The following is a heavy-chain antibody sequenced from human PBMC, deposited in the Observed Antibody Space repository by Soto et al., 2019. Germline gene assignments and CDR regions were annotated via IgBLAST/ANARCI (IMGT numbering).Heavy chain of an antibody. J-gene: IGHJ3*02. V-gene: IGHV3-23*01. CDR2: ISDGGDLT. CDR3: ARRVIGSSRAFDI. D-gene: IGHD3-10*01. CDR1: GFAFSSHP. Sequence: VQLLESGGGLAQPDGSLRRSCAAYGFAFSSHPMNWVRQAPKKGLEWVSGISDGGDLTYNADSVKRRFTISRDNSKDTRYLQMTSLRAADTAVYYCARRVIGSSRAFDIWGQGTIVTVSS.